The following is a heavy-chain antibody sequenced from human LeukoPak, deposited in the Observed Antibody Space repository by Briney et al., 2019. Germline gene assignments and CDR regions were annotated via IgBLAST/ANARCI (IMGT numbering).Heavy chain of an antibody. J-gene: IGHJ6*02. D-gene: IGHD3-10*02. V-gene: IGHV3-23*01. CDR2: IGSDYKT. CDR1: GFTIGGFA. CDR3: EKDLHYYVAMDV. Sequence: RGSLRLSCAASGFTIGGFAMTWVRQAPGKGLEWVSSIGSDYKTHYSESLKGRDAIYRDNTQSTVFLQMNSLRDEDAALYYCEKDLHYYVAMDVWGQGTAVTVSS.